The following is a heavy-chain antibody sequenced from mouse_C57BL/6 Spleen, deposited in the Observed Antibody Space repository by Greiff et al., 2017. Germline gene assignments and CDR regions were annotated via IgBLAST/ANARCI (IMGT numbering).Heavy chain of an antibody. V-gene: IGHV1-64*01. D-gene: IGHD2-3*01. J-gene: IGHJ2*01. CDR2: IHPNSGST. Sequence: QVQLQQPGAELVKPGASVKLSCKASGYTFTSYWMHWVKQKPGQGLEWIGMIHPNSGSTNYNEKFKSKATLTVDKSSSTAYMQLSSLTSEDSAVYYCARLGYDGCYDYWGQGTPLTVSS. CDR1: GYTFTSYW. CDR3: ARLGYDGCYDY.